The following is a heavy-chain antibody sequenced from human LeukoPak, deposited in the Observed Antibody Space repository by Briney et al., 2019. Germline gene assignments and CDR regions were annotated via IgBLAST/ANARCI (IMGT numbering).Heavy chain of an antibody. CDR2: IIPIFGTA. CDR1: GGTFSSYA. J-gene: IGHJ4*02. V-gene: IGHV1-69*06. Sequence: GASVKVSCKASGGTFSSYAISWVRQAPGQGLEWMGGIIPIFGTANYAQKFQGRVTITADKSTSTAYMELSSLRSEDTAVYYCARDRGIAVAGTRDFDYWGQGTLVTVSS. CDR3: ARDRGIAVAGTRDFDY. D-gene: IGHD6-19*01.